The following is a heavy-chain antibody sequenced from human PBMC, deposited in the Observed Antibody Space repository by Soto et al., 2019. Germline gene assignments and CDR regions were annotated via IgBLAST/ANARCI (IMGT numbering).Heavy chain of an antibody. CDR1: GFTFNTYS. Sequence: QVQLEESGGGVVQPGRSLRLSCEASGFTFNTYSMHWVRQPPGKGLEWLAAIWYDGTQKYYADSVKGRFIISRDNSKKTLYLEMNSLRAEDTAVYYCARDGWTTVTGSWHFDSWGQGTLVNGSA. CDR2: IWYDGTQK. V-gene: IGHV3-33*01. CDR3: ARDGWTTVTGSWHFDS. J-gene: IGHJ4*02. D-gene: IGHD4-17*01.